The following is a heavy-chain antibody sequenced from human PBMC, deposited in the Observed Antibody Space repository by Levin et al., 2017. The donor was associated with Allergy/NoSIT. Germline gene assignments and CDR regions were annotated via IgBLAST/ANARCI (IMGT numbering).Heavy chain of an antibody. CDR1: GFTFSGSA. J-gene: IGHJ4*02. Sequence: KVSCAASGFTFSGSAMHWVRQASGKGLEWVGRIRSKANSYATAYAASVKGRFTISRDDSKNTAYLQMNSLKTEDTAVYYCTPGVVVVPAAATDYWGQGTLVTVSS. V-gene: IGHV3-73*01. CDR2: IRSKANSYAT. CDR3: TPGVVVVPAAATDY. D-gene: IGHD2-2*01.